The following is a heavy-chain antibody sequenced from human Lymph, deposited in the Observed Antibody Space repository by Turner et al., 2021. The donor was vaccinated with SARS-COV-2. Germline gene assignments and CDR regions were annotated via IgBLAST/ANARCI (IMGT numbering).Heavy chain of an antibody. V-gene: IGHV3-30-3*01. D-gene: IGHD2-8*02. J-gene: IGHJ6*02. Sequence: VQLVASGGGVVQPGRCLRLSCAASGFTFSSYAMHWVRQAPGKGLEWVAVISYDGSNKYYADSVEGRFTISSDNSKNTLYLQMNSLKAEDTAVYYCARDTGGQVDVWGQGTTVTVSS. CDR2: ISYDGSNK. CDR1: GFTFSSYA. CDR3: ARDTGGQVDV.